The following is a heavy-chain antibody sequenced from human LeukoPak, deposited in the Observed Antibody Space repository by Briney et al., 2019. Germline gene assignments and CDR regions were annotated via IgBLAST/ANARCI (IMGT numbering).Heavy chain of an antibody. D-gene: IGHD3-22*01. V-gene: IGHV3-21*01. CDR1: GFTFSSYS. CDR2: ISSSSSYI. Sequence: GGSLRLSCAASGFTFSSYSMNWVRQAPGKGLEWVSSISSSSSYIYYADSVKGRFTISRDNAKNSLYLQMNSLRAEDTAVYYCAREYYYDSSGYYDFDYWGQGTLSPSPQ. J-gene: IGHJ4*02. CDR3: AREYYYDSSGYYDFDY.